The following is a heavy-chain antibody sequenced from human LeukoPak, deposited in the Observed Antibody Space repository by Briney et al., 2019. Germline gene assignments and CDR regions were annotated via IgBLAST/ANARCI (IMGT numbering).Heavy chain of an antibody. CDR2: IKQDGSEK. D-gene: IGHD3-3*01. V-gene: IGHV3-7*01. CDR1: GFTFTNYW. Sequence: PGESLRLSCAASGFTFTNYWMTWVRQAPGKGLEWVANIKQDGSEKYYVDSVKGRFTISRDNAKNSLYLQMNSLRVEDTAVYYCARYDFILISYFDLWGRGALVTVSS. CDR3: ARYDFILISYFDL. J-gene: IGHJ2*01.